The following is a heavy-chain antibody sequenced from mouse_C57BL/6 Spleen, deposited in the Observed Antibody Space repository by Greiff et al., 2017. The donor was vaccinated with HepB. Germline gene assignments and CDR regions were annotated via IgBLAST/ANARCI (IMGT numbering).Heavy chain of an antibody. D-gene: IGHD1-1*01. J-gene: IGHJ2*01. Sequence: VQLQESGAELVRPGSSVKLSCKASGYTFTSYWMHWVKQRPIQGLEWIGNIDPSDSETHYNQKFKDKATLTVDKSSSTAYMQLSSLTSEDSAVYYCARRGITTVVALDYWGQGTTLTVSS. CDR3: ARRGITTVVALDY. CDR2: IDPSDSET. V-gene: IGHV1-52*01. CDR1: GYTFTSYW.